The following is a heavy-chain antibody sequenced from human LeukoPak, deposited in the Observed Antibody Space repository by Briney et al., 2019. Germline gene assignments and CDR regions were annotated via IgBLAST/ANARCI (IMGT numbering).Heavy chain of an antibody. CDR3: ARGVRIAVAGYIDY. J-gene: IGHJ4*02. CDR1: GFTFSSYA. CDR2: ISYDGSNK. D-gene: IGHD6-19*01. V-gene: IGHV3-30*04. Sequence: PGGSLRLSCAASGFTFSSYAMHWVRQAPGKGLEWVAAISYDGSNKNYADSVKGRFTISRGNSKNTLYLQMNSLRAEDTAVYYCARGVRIAVAGYIDYWGQGTLVTVSS.